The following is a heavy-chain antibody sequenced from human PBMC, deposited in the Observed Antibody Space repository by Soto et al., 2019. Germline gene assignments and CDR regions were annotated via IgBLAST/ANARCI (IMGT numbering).Heavy chain of an antibody. Sequence: PSETLSLTCAVSGGSISNTNWLSWVRQPPGKGLEWIGEIYYSGSTYYNPSLKSRVTISVDTSKNQFSLKLSSVTAADTAVYYCARETYGDYVGYFDPWGQGTLVTVSS. V-gene: IGHV4-4*02. J-gene: IGHJ5*02. D-gene: IGHD4-17*01. CDR1: GGSISNTNW. CDR2: IYYSGST. CDR3: ARETYGDYVGYFDP.